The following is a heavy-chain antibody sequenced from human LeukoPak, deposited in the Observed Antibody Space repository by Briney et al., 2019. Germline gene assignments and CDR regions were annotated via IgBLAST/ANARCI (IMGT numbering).Heavy chain of an antibody. J-gene: IGHJ4*02. CDR3: AREYSGTAPDY. V-gene: IGHV1-46*01. D-gene: IGHD3-10*01. CDR1: GCSFTTYY. CDR2: IKPSGGTT. Sequence: GASVKVSCKASGCSFTTYYIHWVRQAPGQGLEWMGLIKPSGGTTIYAQNFQGRVTMTRDTSTSTVYMELSSLRSEDTAVYYCAREYSGTAPDYWGQGTLVTVSS.